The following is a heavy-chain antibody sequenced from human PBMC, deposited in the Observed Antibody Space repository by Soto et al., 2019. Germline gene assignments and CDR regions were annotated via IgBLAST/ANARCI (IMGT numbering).Heavy chain of an antibody. CDR2: IIPIFGTA. J-gene: IGHJ6*02. CDR1: GGIFSSYA. Sequence: ASVKVSCKASGGIFSSYAISWVRQAPGQGLEWMGGIIPIFGTANYAQKFQGRVTITADESTSTAYMELSSLRSEDTAVYYCARGKVEMATIDYYYYYGMDVWGQGTTVTVSS. V-gene: IGHV1-69*13. CDR3: ARGKVEMATIDYYYYYGMDV. D-gene: IGHD5-12*01.